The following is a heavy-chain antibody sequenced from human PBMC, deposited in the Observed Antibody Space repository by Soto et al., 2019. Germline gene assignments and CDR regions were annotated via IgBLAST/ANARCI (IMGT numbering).Heavy chain of an antibody. V-gene: IGHV1-18*01. J-gene: IGHJ4*02. CDR2: ISAYNGNT. CDR3: ARLRDSSGWPLGGDYFDY. CDR1: GYTFTSYG. D-gene: IGHD6-19*01. Sequence: ASVKVSCKASGYTFTSYGISWVRQAPGQGLEWMGWISAYNGNTNYAQKLQGRVTMTTDTSTSTAYMELRSLRSDDTAVYYCARLRDSSGWPLGGDYFDYWGQGTLVTVSS.